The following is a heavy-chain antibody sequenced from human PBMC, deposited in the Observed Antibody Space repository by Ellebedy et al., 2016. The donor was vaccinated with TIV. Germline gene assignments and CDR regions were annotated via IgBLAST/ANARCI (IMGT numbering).Heavy chain of an antibody. CDR2: ISGSASVT. J-gene: IGHJ4*02. Sequence: PGGSLRLSCAVSGFTFSSYEMNWVRQAPGKGLEWVSYISGSASVTAYADSVKGRFTISSDNARTSLYLQMNSLRADDTAVYYCTKDGSGTMNFWGQGTLVTVSS. CDR3: TKDGSGTMNF. CDR1: GFTFSSYE. D-gene: IGHD1-1*01. V-gene: IGHV3-48*03.